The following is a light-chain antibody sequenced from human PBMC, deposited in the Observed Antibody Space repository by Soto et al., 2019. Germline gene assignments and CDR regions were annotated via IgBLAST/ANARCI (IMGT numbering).Light chain of an antibody. Sequence: QSALTQPASVFGSPGQSITISCTGTSSDVGGYNYVSWYQQHPGKAPKHMIYDVSNRPSGVSNRFSGSKSGNTASLTISGVQAEDEADYYCSSYTSSSTLLFGGGTKLTVL. J-gene: IGLJ2*01. CDR3: SSYTSSSTLL. CDR1: SSDVGGYNY. V-gene: IGLV2-14*01. CDR2: DVS.